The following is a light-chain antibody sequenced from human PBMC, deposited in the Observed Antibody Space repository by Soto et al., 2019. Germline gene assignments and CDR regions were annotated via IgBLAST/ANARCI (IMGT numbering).Light chain of an antibody. J-gene: IGLJ2*01. CDR1: SSDVGGYNY. CDR3: CSYAGSPV. V-gene: IGLV2-11*01. Sequence: QSALTQPRSVSGSPGQSVTISCTGTSSDVGGYNYVSWYKQHPGKAPKLMFYDVSKRPSGVPDRFSGSKSGNTASLTISGLQAEDEADYYCCSYAGSPVFGGGTKVTVL. CDR2: DVS.